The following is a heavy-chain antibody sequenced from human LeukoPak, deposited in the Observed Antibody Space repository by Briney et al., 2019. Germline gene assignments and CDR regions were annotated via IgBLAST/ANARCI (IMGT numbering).Heavy chain of an antibody. CDR3: ARAGAYSSSSPAGL. Sequence: GGSLRLSCAASGFTFSSYAMSWVRQAPGRGLEWVSAISGSGGSTHYADSVKGRFTISRDNSKNTLYLQMNSLRAEDTAVYYCARAGAYSSSSPAGLWGQGTLVTVSS. V-gene: IGHV3-23*01. CDR2: ISGSGGST. D-gene: IGHD6-6*01. CDR1: GFTFSSYA. J-gene: IGHJ4*02.